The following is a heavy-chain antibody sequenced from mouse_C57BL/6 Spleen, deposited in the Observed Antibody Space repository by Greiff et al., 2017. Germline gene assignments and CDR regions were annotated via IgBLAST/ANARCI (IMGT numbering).Heavy chain of an antibody. CDR2: IWGGGST. J-gene: IGHJ4*01. V-gene: IGHV2-9*01. D-gene: IGHD1-1*01. Sequence: QVQLKESGPGLVAPSQSLSITCTVSGFSLTSYGVDWVRQPPGKGLEWLGVIWGGGSTNYNSALMSRLSISKDNSKSQVFLKMNSLQTEDTAMYYGDKRDKIYYYDGAMDYWGQGTSVTVSS. CDR3: DKRDKIYYYDGAMDY. CDR1: GFSLTSYG.